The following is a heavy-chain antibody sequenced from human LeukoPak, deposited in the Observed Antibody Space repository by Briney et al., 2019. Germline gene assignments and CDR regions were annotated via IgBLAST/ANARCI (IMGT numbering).Heavy chain of an antibody. J-gene: IGHJ4*02. D-gene: IGHD4/OR15-4a*01. CDR2: ISGNGGST. CDR3: ARRAGAYSHPYDY. V-gene: IGHV3-23*01. CDR1: EFTFSSYA. Sequence: PGGSLRLSCAASEFTFSSYAMSWVRQAPGKGLEWVSGISGNGGSTYYADSVKGRFTISRDNSKNTLYLQMNSLRAEDAAVYYCARRAGAYSHPYDYWGQGTLVTVSS.